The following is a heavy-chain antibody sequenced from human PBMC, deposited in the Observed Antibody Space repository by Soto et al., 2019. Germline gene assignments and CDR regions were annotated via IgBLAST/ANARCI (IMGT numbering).Heavy chain of an antibody. D-gene: IGHD3-3*01. CDR1: GGSFKSGSYS. V-gene: IGHV4-61*01. CDR2: VYHTGRT. Sequence: SETLSLTCTVSGGSFKSGSYSWGWIRQPPGKGLEWIGYVYHTGRTSYNPSLKSRVSISMDTSKNQFSLDLDSVTAADTAVYFCARDFAYFDSWGQGTLVTVSS. CDR3: ARDFAYFDS. J-gene: IGHJ4*02.